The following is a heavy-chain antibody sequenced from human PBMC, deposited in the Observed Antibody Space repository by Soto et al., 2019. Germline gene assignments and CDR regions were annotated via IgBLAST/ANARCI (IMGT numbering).Heavy chain of an antibody. D-gene: IGHD3-9*01. CDR1: GFTFSSYS. V-gene: IGHV3-48*01. Sequence: GGSLRLSCAASGFTFSSYSMNWVRQAPGKGLEWVSYISSSSSTIYYADSVKGRFTISRDNAKNSLYLQMNSLRAEDTAVYYCAREADYDILTGLNYWGQGTLVTVSS. CDR3: AREADYDILTGLNY. CDR2: ISSSSSTI. J-gene: IGHJ4*02.